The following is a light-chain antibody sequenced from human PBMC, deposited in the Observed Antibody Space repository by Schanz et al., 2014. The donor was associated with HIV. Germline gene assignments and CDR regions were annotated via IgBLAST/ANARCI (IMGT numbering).Light chain of an antibody. CDR1: QTLSSSH. Sequence: EIVLTQFPGTLSLSPGERGTLSCRASQTLSSSHLAWYQHKPGQAPRLLIYGAFTRATGIPVRFSGSGSGREFTLTIGSLQSEDVAVYYCQHYSDWPNFGGGTKVEIK. J-gene: IGKJ4*01. V-gene: IGKV3-15*01. CDR2: GAF. CDR3: QHYSDWPN.